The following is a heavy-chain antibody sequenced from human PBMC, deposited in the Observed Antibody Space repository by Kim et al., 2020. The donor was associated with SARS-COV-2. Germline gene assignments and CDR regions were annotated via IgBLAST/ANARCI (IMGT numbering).Heavy chain of an antibody. CDR3: AKDQGSGWSH. J-gene: IGHJ4*02. Sequence: GSTYNADTVKGRFTISRDNSKNTLYLQMNSLRAEDTAVYYCAKDQGSGWSHWGQGTLVTVSS. V-gene: IGHV3-23*01. CDR2: GST. D-gene: IGHD6-19*01.